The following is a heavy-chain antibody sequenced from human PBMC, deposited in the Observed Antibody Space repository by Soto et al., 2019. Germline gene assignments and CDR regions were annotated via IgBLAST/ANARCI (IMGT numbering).Heavy chain of an antibody. J-gene: IGHJ6*02. CDR3: ARDRANYYYYGMDV. CDR1: GFTFSSHA. CDR2: ISYDGSNK. Sequence: QVQLVESGGGVVQPGRSLRLSCAASGFTFSSHAMHWVRQAPGKGLEWVAVISYDGSNKYYADSVKGRFTISRDNSKNTLYLQMNSLRAEDTAVYYCARDRANYYYYGMDVWGQGTTVTVSS. V-gene: IGHV3-30-3*01.